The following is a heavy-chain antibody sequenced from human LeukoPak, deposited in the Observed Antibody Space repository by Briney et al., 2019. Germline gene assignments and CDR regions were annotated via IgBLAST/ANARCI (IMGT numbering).Heavy chain of an antibody. Sequence: SETLSLTCTVSGGSISNYYWSWIRQPPGKGLEWIGYIYYSGSTNYNPSLKSRVAISVDTSQRQFSLKLSSVTAADTAVYYCARLREDSYDYYGMDVWGQGTTVTVSS. D-gene: IGHD2-15*01. CDR3: ARLREDSYDYYGMDV. CDR1: GGSISNYY. V-gene: IGHV4-59*08. CDR2: IYYSGST. J-gene: IGHJ6*02.